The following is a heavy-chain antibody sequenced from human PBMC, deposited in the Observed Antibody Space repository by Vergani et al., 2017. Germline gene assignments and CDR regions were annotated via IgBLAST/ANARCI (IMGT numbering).Heavy chain of an antibody. CDR1: GYTFTGYY. CDR2: INPNSGGT. Sequence: QVQLVQSGAEVKKPGASVKVSCKASGYTFTGYYMHWVRQAPGQGLEWMGWINPNSGGTNYAQKFQGRVTMTRDTSISTAYMELSRLRSDDTAVYYCARVRQDQLPNNWFDPWGQGTLVAVSA. V-gene: IGHV1-2*02. J-gene: IGHJ5*02. D-gene: IGHD2-2*01. CDR3: ARVRQDQLPNNWFDP.